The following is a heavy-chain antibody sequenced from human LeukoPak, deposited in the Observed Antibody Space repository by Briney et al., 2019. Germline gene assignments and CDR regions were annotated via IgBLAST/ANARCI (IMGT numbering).Heavy chain of an antibody. J-gene: IGHJ3*02. CDR3: AKGRSGTEEAFDI. CDR2: IWYDGSNK. D-gene: IGHD2-2*01. V-gene: IGHV3-33*06. Sequence: PGGSLRLSCAASGFTFSSYGTHWVRQAPGKGLEWVAVIWYDGSNKYYADSVKGRFTISRDNSKNTLYLQMNSLRAEDTAVYYCAKGRSGTEEAFDIWGQGTMVTVSS. CDR1: GFTFSSYG.